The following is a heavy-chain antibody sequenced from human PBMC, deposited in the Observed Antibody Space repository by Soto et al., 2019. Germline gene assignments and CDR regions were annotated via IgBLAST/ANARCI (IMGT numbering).Heavy chain of an antibody. CDR1: GYSFTSDW. CDR3: ARHLVGSTRGNFDY. CDR2: IYPYDSDT. Sequence: GASLKISCKGSGYSFTSDWIGWVRQMPGKGREWMGNIYPYDSDTRYSPSFQGQVTISADTSITTAYLHWSGLRASDTAMYFCARHLVGSTRGNFDYWGQGTLVTVSS. D-gene: IGHD2-2*01. J-gene: IGHJ4*01. V-gene: IGHV5-51*01.